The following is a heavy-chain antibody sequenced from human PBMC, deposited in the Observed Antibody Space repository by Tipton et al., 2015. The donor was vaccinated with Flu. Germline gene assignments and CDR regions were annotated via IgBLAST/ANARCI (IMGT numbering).Heavy chain of an antibody. CDR1: GFTVSSNY. V-gene: IGHV3-53*01. D-gene: IGHD3-22*01. CDR2: IYSGGST. CDR3: AGGYYDSSGYYYGLFDY. Sequence: SLRLSCAASGFTVSSNYMSWVRQAPGKGLEWVSVIYSGGSTYYADSVKGRFTISRDNSKNTLYLQMNSLRAEDTAVYYCAGGYYDSSGYYYGLFDYWGQGTLVTVSS. J-gene: IGHJ4*02.